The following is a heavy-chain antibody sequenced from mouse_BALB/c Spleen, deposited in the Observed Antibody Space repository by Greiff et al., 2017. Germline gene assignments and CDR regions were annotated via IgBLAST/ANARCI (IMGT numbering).Heavy chain of an antibody. CDR1: GYTFTSYY. CDR3: ARHYGYDDY. CDR2: IYPGDGST. Sequence: QVQLQQSGPELVKPGASVKMSCKASGYTFTSYYIHWVKQRPGQGLEWIGWIYPGDGSTKYNEKFKGKTTLTADKSSSTAYMLLSSLTSEDSAIYFCARHYGYDDYWGQGTTLTVSS. D-gene: IGHD2-2*01. V-gene: IGHV1S56*01. J-gene: IGHJ2*01.